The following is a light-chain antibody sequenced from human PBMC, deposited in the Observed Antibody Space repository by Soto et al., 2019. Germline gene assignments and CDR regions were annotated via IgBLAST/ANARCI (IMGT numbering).Light chain of an antibody. CDR2: AAS. Sequence: DIQMTQSPSSLSASVGDRVNITCRASQSISSYLNWYQQKPGKAPKLLIYAASSLQSGVPSRFSGSGSGTDFTLTISSLQPEYFATFYCQQSYSTPQITFGQGTRLEIK. CDR3: QQSYSTPQIT. J-gene: IGKJ5*01. CDR1: QSISSY. V-gene: IGKV1-39*01.